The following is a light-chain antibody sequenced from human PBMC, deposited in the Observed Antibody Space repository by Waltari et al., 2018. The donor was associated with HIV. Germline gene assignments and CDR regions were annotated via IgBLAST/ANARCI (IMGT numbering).Light chain of an antibody. CDR2: EVS. CDR3: SSYAGGHSWV. V-gene: IGLV2-23*02. Sequence: QSALTQPASVSGSPGQSIPISLTGTSSNVWNYNLVSWYQHPPGKSPRLLIYEVSQRPAGSSNRFSGSKSGNTASLIISGLQAEDEADYYCSSYAGGHSWVFGGGTKLTVL. J-gene: IGLJ3*02. CDR1: SSNVWNYNL.